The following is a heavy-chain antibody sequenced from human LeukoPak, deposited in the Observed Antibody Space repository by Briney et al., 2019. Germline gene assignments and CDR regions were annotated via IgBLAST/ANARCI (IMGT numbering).Heavy chain of an antibody. J-gene: IGHJ4*02. CDR1: GGSISSYY. V-gene: IGHV4-59*01. CDR3: ARSLKLQSLDY. CDR2: IYYSGST. D-gene: IGHD4-11*01. Sequence: PSETLSLTCTVSGGSISSYYWSWIRQPPGKGLEWIGYIYYSGSTNYNPSLKSRVTISVDTSKNQFSLKLSSVTAADTAVYYCARSLKLQSLDYWGQGTLVTVSS.